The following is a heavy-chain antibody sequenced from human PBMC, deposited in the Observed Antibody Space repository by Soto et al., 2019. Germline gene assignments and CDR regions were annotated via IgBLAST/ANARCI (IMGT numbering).Heavy chain of an antibody. CDR1: GFTFSTYS. CDR3: ARGLYPSD. V-gene: IGHV3-21*01. J-gene: IGHJ4*02. Sequence: GGSLRLSCAASGFTFSTYSMNWVRQAPGKGLEWVSSISSSSNYIYYTDSVKGRFTTSRGNARNSLYRQMNSLRAEDTAVYYCARGLYPSDWGQGTLVTVSS. CDR2: ISSSSNYI. D-gene: IGHD3-16*02.